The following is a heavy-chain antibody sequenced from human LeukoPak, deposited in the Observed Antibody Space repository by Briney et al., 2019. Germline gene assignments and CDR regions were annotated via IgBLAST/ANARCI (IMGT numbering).Heavy chain of an antibody. D-gene: IGHD3-10*01. CDR2: ISYDESNK. V-gene: IGHV3-30*03. Sequence: GGSLRLSCGASGFTFDDFDMGWVRQAPGKGLEWVAVISYDESNKYYADSVKGRFTISRDNSKNTLYLRMNSLRAEDTAVYYCATIKVRANNYDTDGFEYWGQGTLVTVSS. J-gene: IGHJ4*02. CDR1: GFTFDDFD. CDR3: ATIKVRANNYDTDGFEY.